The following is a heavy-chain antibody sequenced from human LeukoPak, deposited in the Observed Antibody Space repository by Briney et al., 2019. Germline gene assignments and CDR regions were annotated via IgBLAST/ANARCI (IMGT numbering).Heavy chain of an antibody. CDR1: GGTFSSYA. J-gene: IGHJ3*02. CDR3: ARDSGHAFDI. V-gene: IGHV1-69*13. Sequence: ASVKVSCKASGGTFSSYAISWVRQAPGQGLEWMGGIIPIFGTANYAQKFQGRVTITADESTSTAYMELSSLRSEDAAVYYCARDSGHAFDIWGQGTMVTVSS. D-gene: IGHD1-26*01. CDR2: IIPIFGTA.